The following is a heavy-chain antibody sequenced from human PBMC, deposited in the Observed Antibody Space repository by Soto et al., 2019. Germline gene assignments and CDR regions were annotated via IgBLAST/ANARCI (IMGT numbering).Heavy chain of an antibody. D-gene: IGHD3-10*01. J-gene: IGHJ5*02. CDR1: GYTFTSYG. V-gene: IGHV1-18*01. CDR3: ARRITMVRGVILGDWCDP. Sequence: QVQLVQSGAEVKKPGASVKVSCKASGYTFTSYGISWVRQAPGHGLEWMGWISAYNGNTNYAQKLQGRVTMTTDTSTSTPYMELRSLKSDDTAVYYCARRITMVRGVILGDWCDPWGQGTLVTVSS. CDR2: ISAYNGNT.